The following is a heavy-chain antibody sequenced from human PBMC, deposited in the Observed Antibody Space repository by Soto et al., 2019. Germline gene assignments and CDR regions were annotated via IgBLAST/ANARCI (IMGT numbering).Heavy chain of an antibody. CDR3: ARDHYYDSSGYYRKHNWFDP. V-gene: IGHV1-2*02. CDR2: INPNSGGT. CDR1: GYTFTGCY. D-gene: IGHD3-22*01. Sequence: GASVKVSCKASGYTFTGCYMHWVRQAPGQGLEWMGWINPNSGGTNYAQKFQGRVTMTRDTSISTAYMELSRLRSDDTAVYYCARDHYYDSSGYYRKHNWFDPWGQGTLVTVSS. J-gene: IGHJ5*02.